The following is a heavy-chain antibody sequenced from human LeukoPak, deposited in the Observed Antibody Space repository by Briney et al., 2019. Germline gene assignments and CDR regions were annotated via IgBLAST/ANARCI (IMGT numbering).Heavy chain of an antibody. CDR3: ARRGSYFGGSYFDY. D-gene: IGHD1-26*01. CDR2: IFTSGRT. CDR1: GGSISSGTFY. J-gene: IGHJ4*02. Sequence: SETLSLTCTVSGGSISSGTFYWSWIRQPAGMGLEWIGRIFTSGRTDYNPSLKSRVTISVDTSKNQFSLKMSSVTAADTAVYYCARRGSYFGGSYFDYWGQGTLVTVSS. V-gene: IGHV4-61*02.